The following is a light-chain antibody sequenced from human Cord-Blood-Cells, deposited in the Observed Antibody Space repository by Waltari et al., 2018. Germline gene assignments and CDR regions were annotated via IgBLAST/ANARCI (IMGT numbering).Light chain of an antibody. CDR1: QSISSW. V-gene: IGKV1-5*01. Sequence: DIQMTQSPSTLSASVGDRVTITCRASQSISSWLAWYQQKPGKAPKLLIYDASSLESGVPSRFSGSGSGTEFTLTIRSLQTDDFATYYCQQYNSNTWTFGQGTKVEIK. CDR2: DAS. CDR3: QQYNSNTWT. J-gene: IGKJ1*01.